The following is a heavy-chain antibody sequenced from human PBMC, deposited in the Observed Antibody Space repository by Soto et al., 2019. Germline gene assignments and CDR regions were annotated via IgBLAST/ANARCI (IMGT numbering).Heavy chain of an antibody. CDR2: INAGNGNT. J-gene: IGHJ6*03. CDR1: GYTFASYA. CDR3: ARGSLFHCSSTSCYYYYYMDV. D-gene: IGHD2-2*01. V-gene: IGHV1-3*01. Sequence: GASVKVSCKASGYTFASYARHWVRQAPGQRLEWMGWINAGNGNTKYSQKFQGRVTITRDTSASTAYMELSSLRSEDTAVYYCARGSLFHCSSTSCYYYYYMDVWGKGTTVTVSS.